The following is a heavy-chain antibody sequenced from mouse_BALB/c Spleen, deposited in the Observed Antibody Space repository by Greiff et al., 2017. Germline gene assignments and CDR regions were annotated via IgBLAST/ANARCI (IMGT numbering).Heavy chain of an antibody. CDR3: ARERDSSGPFAY. V-gene: IGHV1-55*01. J-gene: IGHJ3*01. D-gene: IGHD3-2*01. CDR1: GYNFTSYW. CDR2: IYPGSGST. Sequence: QVQLQQPGAELVKPGTSVKLSCKASGYNFTSYWINWVKLRPGQGLEWIGDIYPGSGSTNYNEKFKSKATLTVDTSSSTAYMQLSSLASEDSALYYCARERDSSGPFAYWGQGTLVTVSA.